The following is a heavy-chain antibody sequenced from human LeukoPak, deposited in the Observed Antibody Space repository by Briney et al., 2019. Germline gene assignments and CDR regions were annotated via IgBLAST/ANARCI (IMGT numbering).Heavy chain of an antibody. V-gene: IGHV3-74*01. CDR1: GFTFSSYW. Sequence: PGGSLRLSCAASGFTFSSYWMHWFRQAPGKGLVWVSRINSDGSSTSYADSVKGRFTISRDNAKNTLYLQMNSLRAEDTAVYYCARDGDGDYVDYWGQGTLVTVSS. J-gene: IGHJ4*02. CDR3: ARDGDGDYVDY. D-gene: IGHD2-21*02. CDR2: INSDGSST.